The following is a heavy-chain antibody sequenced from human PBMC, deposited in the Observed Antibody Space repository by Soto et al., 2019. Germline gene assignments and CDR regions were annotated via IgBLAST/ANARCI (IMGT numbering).Heavy chain of an antibody. V-gene: IGHV3-23*01. J-gene: IGHJ4*02. CDR1: GFTFSSYA. CDR3: AIDPSGYDYIWGSYFYFDY. D-gene: IGHD3-16*01. Sequence: GSLRLSCAASGFTFSSYAMSWVRQAPGKGLKWVSAISGSGGNTYYADSVKGRFTISRDNSKNSLYLQMNSLRAEDTAVYYCAIDPSGYDYIWGSYFYFDYWGQGTLVTSPQ. CDR2: ISGSGGNT.